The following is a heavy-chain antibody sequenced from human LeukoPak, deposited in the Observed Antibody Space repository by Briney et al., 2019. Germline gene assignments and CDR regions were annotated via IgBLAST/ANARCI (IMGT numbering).Heavy chain of an antibody. CDR2: ISTAGDT. CDR3: ARGALDFDY. CDR1: GFTFSSYD. J-gene: IGHJ4*02. Sequence: GGSLRLSCAASGFTFSSYDMHWVRQTTGKGLEWVSAISTAGDTYYAGSVKGRFTISRENAKNSLYLQMNSLRAGDTAVYYCARGALDFDYWGQGTLVTVSS. D-gene: IGHD6-6*01. V-gene: IGHV3-13*01.